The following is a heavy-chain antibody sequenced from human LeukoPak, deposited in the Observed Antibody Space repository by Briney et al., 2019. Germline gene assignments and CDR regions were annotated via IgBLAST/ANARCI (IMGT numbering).Heavy chain of an antibody. J-gene: IGHJ4*02. CDR1: GGSFSGYY. V-gene: IGHV4-34*01. CDR3: ARSYSGTYFSLDY. CDR2: INHSGST. D-gene: IGHD1-26*01. Sequence: SETLSLTCAVYGGSFSGYYWSWIRQPPGKGLEWLGEINHSGSTNYNPSLKSRVTISVDTSKNQFSLNLSSVTAADTAVYYCARSYSGTYFSLDYWGQGTLVTVSS.